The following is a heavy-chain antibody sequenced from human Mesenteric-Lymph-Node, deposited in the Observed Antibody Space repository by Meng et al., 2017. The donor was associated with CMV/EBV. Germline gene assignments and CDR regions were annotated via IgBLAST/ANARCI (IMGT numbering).Heavy chain of an antibody. CDR2: IHSGDSDT. J-gene: IGHJ6*02. CDR3: ARRYHASLDV. D-gene: IGHD3-16*01. V-gene: IGHV5-51*01. CDR1: GYAFTSYW. Sequence: GGSLRLSCKGSGYAFTSYWIGWVRQMPGKGLEWMGIIHSGDSDTRYSPSFQGQVTISVDKSISTAYLQWSSLKASDTAMYYCARRYHASLDVWGQGTTVTVSS.